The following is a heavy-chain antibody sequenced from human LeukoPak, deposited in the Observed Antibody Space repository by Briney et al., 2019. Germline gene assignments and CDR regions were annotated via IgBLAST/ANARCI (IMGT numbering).Heavy chain of an antibody. CDR3: GKDQNVAAAGFPYDY. CDR2: ISGSGGST. V-gene: IGHV3-23*01. CDR1: GFTFASYG. Sequence: PGGSLRLSCAASGFTFASYGMSWVRQAPGKGLEWVSTISGSGGSTYYADSVKGRFTVSRDNSDNTLYLQMNSLRAEDTAVYYCGKDQNVAAAGFPYDYWGQGTLVTVSS. J-gene: IGHJ4*02. D-gene: IGHD6-13*01.